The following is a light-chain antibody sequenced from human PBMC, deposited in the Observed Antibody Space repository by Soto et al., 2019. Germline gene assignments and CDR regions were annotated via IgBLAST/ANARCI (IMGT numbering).Light chain of an antibody. J-gene: IGLJ1*01. CDR2: DVS. CDR3: CSYAGSSYV. Sequence: QSALTHPRSVSGSPGQSVTISCTGTSSDVGGYNYVSWYQQHPGKAPKLMIYDVSKRPSGVPDRFSGSKSGNTASLTISGLQAEDEADYYCCSYAGSSYVFGTGTKLTVL. CDR1: SSDVGGYNY. V-gene: IGLV2-11*01.